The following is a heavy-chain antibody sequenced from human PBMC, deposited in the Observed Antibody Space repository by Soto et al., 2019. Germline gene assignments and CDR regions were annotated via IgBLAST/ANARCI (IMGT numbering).Heavy chain of an antibody. CDR3: AKDAFDI. CDR1: GFTFSSYG. Sequence: QVKLVESRGGVVQPGRSLRLSCAASGFTFSSYGMHWVRQAPGKGLEWVAVISYDGSNKYYADSVKGRFTISRDNSKNTLYLQMNSLRAEDTAVYYCAKDAFDIWGQGTMVTVSS. CDR2: ISYDGSNK. V-gene: IGHV3-30*18. J-gene: IGHJ3*02.